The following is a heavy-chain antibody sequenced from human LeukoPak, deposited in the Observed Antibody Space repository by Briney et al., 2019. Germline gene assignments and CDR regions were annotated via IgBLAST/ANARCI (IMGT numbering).Heavy chain of an antibody. CDR2: IYYSGST. CDR1: GGSISSSSYY. CDR3: ARGSGYSPDY. D-gene: IGHD6-13*01. J-gene: IGHJ4*02. V-gene: IGHV4-39*07. Sequence: SETLSLTCTVSGGSISSSSYYWGWIRQPPGKGLEWIGSIYYSGSTYYNPSLKSRVTISVDTSKNQFSLKLSSVTAADTAVYYCARGSGYSPDYWGQGTLVTVSS.